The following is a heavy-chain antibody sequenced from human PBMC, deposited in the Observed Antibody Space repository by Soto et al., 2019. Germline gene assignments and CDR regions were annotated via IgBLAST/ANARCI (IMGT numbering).Heavy chain of an antibody. J-gene: IGHJ4*02. CDR1: GFTLSSYS. Sequence: GGSLRLSCVASGFTLSSYSIHWVRQAPGKGLDWVAVISYDGNSQFYGDSVKGRFIVSRDNSRNTLYLQLNNLQAEDTAVYYCAKVSRPSRVSTPDFDYWGQGTLVTVSS. V-gene: IGHV3-30-3*01. D-gene: IGHD3-10*01. CDR2: ISYDGNSQ. CDR3: AKVSRPSRVSTPDFDY.